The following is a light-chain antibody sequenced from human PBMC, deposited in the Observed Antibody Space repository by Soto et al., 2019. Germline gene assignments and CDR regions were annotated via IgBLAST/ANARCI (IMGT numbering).Light chain of an antibody. V-gene: IGKV3-20*01. J-gene: IGKJ2*01. Sequence: VLTHSPGTLSLSPGERATLSCRASQSVDSTYVAWYQQKPGQAPRLLIFGASSRANGIPDRFSCSGSEKELALTISRLEPEDSGLYYWQQYVSSQYTVGQGTKVDIK. CDR2: GAS. CDR3: QQYVSSQYT. CDR1: QSVDSTY.